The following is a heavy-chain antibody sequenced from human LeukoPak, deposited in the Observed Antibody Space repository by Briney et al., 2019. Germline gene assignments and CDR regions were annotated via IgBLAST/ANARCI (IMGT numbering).Heavy chain of an antibody. Sequence: SQTLSLTCTVSGGSISSGDYYWSWIRQPPGKGLEWIGYIYYSGSTNYNPSLKSRVSISVDTSKNQFSLKLSSVTAADTAVYYCARYIAVAGTFYFDYWGQGTLVTVSS. CDR1: GGSISSGDYY. D-gene: IGHD6-19*01. V-gene: IGHV4-61*08. CDR3: ARYIAVAGTFYFDY. J-gene: IGHJ4*02. CDR2: IYYSGST.